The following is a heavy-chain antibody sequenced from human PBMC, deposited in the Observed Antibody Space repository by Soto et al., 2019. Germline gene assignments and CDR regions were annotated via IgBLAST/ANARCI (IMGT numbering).Heavy chain of an antibody. V-gene: IGHV4-59*02. CDR2: LYNSGST. CDR3: ARGGQAYYFGMDV. D-gene: IGHD3-10*01. J-gene: IGHJ6*02. Sequence: LSLTCTVSGGSVSSYYWNWIRQPPGKGLEWIGYLYNSGSTDYNPSLKSRVTISVDTSKNQFSLKLSSVTAADTTVYYCARGGQAYYFGMDVWGQGTTVTVSS. CDR1: GGSVSSYY.